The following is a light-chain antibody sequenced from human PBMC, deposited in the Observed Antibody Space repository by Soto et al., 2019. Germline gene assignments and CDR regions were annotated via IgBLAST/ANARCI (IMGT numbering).Light chain of an antibody. CDR3: QQYNSWPPRT. J-gene: IGKJ2*01. CDR1: QSISNS. Sequence: DIVMTQSPASLSVSPGETATLSCRASQSISNSLAWYQQKPGQAPSLLIYGASTRATGIPARFSGSGSGTEFTLTISSLQSEDSALYYCQQYNSWPPRTFGQGTKLEIK. V-gene: IGKV3-15*01. CDR2: GAS.